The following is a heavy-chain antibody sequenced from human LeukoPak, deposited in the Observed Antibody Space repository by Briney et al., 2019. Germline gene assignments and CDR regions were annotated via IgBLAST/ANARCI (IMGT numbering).Heavy chain of an antibody. CDR1: GYTFTGYY. J-gene: IGHJ4*02. D-gene: IGHD3-22*01. CDR2: INPNSGGT. Sequence: ASVKVSCKASGYTFTGYYMHRVRQAPGQGLEWMGWINPNSGGTNYAQKFQGRVTMTRDTSISTAYMELSRLRSDDTAVYYCARVRFTFEGSCGYYYGFDYWGQGTLVTVSS. V-gene: IGHV1-2*02. CDR3: ARVRFTFEGSCGYYYGFDY.